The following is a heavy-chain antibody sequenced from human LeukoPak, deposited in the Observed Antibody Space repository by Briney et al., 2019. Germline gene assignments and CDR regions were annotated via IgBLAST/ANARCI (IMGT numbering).Heavy chain of an antibody. J-gene: IGHJ4*02. CDR1: GYTFTGYY. Sequence: ASVKVSCKASGYTFTGYYMHWVRQAPGQGLEWMGWINPNSGGTNYAQKFQGRVTMTRDTSISTAYMELSRLRSDDTAVYYCARGGCSSTSCYTGYFDYWGQGTLVTVSS. D-gene: IGHD2-2*02. CDR2: INPNSGGT. V-gene: IGHV1-2*02. CDR3: ARGGCSSTSCYTGYFDY.